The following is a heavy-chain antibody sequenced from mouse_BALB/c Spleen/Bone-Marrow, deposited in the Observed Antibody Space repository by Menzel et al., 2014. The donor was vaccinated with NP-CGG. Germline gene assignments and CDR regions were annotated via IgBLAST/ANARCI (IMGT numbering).Heavy chain of an antibody. J-gene: IGHJ3*01. Sequence: EVMLVEPGGGLVQPGDSLRLSRATSGFTFSDFYMEWVRRPPGKRLEWIAASRNKAKYYTTEYSASVKGRFIVSRDTSQSVLYLQMNALRAEDTAIYYCARDVGYGNYFVYWGQGTLVTVSA. D-gene: IGHD2-10*02. CDR3: ARDVGYGNYFVY. V-gene: IGHV7-1*02. CDR1: GFTFSDFY. CDR2: SRNKAKYYTT.